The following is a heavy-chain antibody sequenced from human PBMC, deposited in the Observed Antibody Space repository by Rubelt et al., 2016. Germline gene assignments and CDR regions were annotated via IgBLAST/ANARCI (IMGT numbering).Heavy chain of an antibody. CDR2: IYYSGST. CDR1: GFTFSSYW. V-gene: IGHV4-59*05. D-gene: IGHD3-10*02. Sequence: VQLVESGGGLVQPGGSLRLSCAASGFTFSSYWMSWVRQAPGKGLEWIGSIYYSGSTYYNPSLKSRVTISVDTSKNQFSLKLSSVTAADTAVYYCAMFSRRYYFDYWGQGTLVTVSS. J-gene: IGHJ4*02. CDR3: AMFSRRYYFDY.